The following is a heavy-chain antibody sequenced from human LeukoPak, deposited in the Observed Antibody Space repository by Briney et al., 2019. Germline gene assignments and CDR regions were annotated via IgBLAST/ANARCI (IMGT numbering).Heavy chain of an antibody. V-gene: IGHV5-51*01. J-gene: IGHJ4*02. CDR2: MYPGDFDT. CDR1: GYSFTNHW. D-gene: IGHD1-26*01. Sequence: GESLKIPCKGSGYSFTNHWIGWVRQRPGKGLEWMGIMYPGDFDTRYSPSFQGQVTISADKSISTAYLQWSSLKASDTAMYYCARRSPSGSYVFDYWGQGTLVTVSS. CDR3: ARRSPSGSYVFDY.